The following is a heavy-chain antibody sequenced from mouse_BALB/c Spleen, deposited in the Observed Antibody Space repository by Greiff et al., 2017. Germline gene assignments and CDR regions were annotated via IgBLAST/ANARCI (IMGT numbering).Heavy chain of an antibody. CDR1: GFTFSSFG. Sequence: EVQRVESGGGLVQPGGSRKLSCAASGFTFSSFGMHWVRQAPEKGLEWVAYISSGSSTIYYADTVKGRFTISRDNPKNTLFLQMTSLRSEDTAMYYCARSGYYDYDGHYFDYWGQGTTLTVSS. J-gene: IGHJ2*01. D-gene: IGHD2-4*01. CDR2: ISSGSSTI. V-gene: IGHV5-17*02. CDR3: ARSGYYDYDGHYFDY.